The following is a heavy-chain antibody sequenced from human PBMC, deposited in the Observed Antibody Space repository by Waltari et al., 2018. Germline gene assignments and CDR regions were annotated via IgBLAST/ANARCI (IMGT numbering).Heavy chain of an antibody. CDR1: GGTFSSYA. CDR2: IIPIFGTA. D-gene: IGHD6-25*01. J-gene: IGHJ4*02. CDR3: ARVSSSYSSEGTYYFDY. Sequence: QVQLVQSGAEVKKPGSSVKVSCRASGGTFSSYAISWVRPAPGQGLEWMGGIIPIFGTANYAQKFQGRVTITTDESTSTAYMELSSLRSEDTAVYYCARVSSSYSSEGTYYFDYWGQGTLVTVSS. V-gene: IGHV1-69*05.